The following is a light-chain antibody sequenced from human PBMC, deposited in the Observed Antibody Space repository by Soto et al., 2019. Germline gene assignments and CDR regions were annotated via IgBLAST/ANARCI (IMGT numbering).Light chain of an antibody. CDR1: NSNIGTNS. V-gene: IGLV1-44*01. CDR2: SNN. J-gene: IGLJ3*02. Sequence: QSVLTQPPSASGTPGQRVTISCSGSNSNIGTNSMNWYQQLPGTAPKLLIHSNNQRPSGVPDRLSGSKSGTSAYLAISGLQSGDDDDYYCASWDGSLIGWVFGGGTQVTVL. CDR3: ASWDGSLIGWV.